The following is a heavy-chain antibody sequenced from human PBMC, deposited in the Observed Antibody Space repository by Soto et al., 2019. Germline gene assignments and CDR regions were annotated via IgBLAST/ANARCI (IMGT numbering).Heavy chain of an antibody. J-gene: IGHJ5*02. Sequence: QVQLVQSGAEVKKPGSSVKVSCKASGGNFTSYVISWVRQAPGQGLEWMGNIIAIYGTANYLQKFRGRVTIPAVESTSTVFIELSRLKSEDTAVYYCARYVPQGYSYGMPWFDHWGQGTLVTVSS. CDR1: GGNFTSYV. D-gene: IGHD3-10*01. CDR3: ARYVPQGYSYGMPWFDH. V-gene: IGHV1-69*18. CDR2: IIAIYGTA.